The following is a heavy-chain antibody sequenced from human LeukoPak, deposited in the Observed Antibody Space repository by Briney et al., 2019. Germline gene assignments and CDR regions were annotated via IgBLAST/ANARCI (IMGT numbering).Heavy chain of an antibody. Sequence: GESLKISFKASGYRFTSYWISWVRQMPGKGLEWRGRIDPTDSYTNYSPSFQGHVTISVDRSITTAYLQWSSLKASDTAMYYCARQRALSWFDPWGQGTLVTVSS. CDR3: ARQRALSWFDP. J-gene: IGHJ5*02. CDR2: IDPTDSYT. D-gene: IGHD6-25*01. CDR1: GYRFTSYW. V-gene: IGHV5-10-1*01.